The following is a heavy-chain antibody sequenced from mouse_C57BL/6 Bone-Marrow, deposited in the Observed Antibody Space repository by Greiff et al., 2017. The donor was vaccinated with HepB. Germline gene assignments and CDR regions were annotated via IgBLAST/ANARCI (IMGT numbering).Heavy chain of an antibody. D-gene: IGHD1-1*01. Sequence: EVQLVESGGGLVQPGGSMKLSCVASGFTFSNYWMNWVRQSPEKGLEWVAQIRLKSDNNATHYAESVKGRFTISRDDSKSSVYLQMNNLRAEDTGIYYCTGRYYGSSFRYFDVWGTGTTVTVSS. CDR1: GFTFSNYW. CDR2: IRLKSDNNAT. CDR3: TGRYYGSSFRYFDV. J-gene: IGHJ1*03. V-gene: IGHV6-3*01.